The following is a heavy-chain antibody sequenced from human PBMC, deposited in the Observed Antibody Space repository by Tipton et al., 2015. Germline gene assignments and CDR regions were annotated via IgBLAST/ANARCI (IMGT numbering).Heavy chain of an antibody. V-gene: IGHV4-39*02. Sequence: TLSLTCSVSGASISSSNYYWDWVRQPPGKGLEWIGNTYDSGRTSSNPSLRSRVTISADVPQNHFSLRLSSVTAADTAVYYCAREVRHCAGGSCYSLDHWGQGALVTVSS. CDR3: AREVRHCAGGSCYSLDH. CDR1: GASISSSNYY. J-gene: IGHJ4*02. CDR2: TYDSGRT. D-gene: IGHD2-15*01.